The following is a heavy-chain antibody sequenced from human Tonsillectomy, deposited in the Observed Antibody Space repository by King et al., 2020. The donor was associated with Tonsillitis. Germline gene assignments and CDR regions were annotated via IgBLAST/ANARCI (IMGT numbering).Heavy chain of an antibody. J-gene: IGHJ5*02. CDR3: AHRHKEGATRLGFDP. V-gene: IGHV2-5*01. CDR2: IYWNDDK. D-gene: IGHD1-26*01. CDR1: GFSLSTSGVG. Sequence: TLKESGPTLVKPTQTLTLTCTFSGFSLSTSGVGVGWIRQPPGKALEWLSLIYWNDDKGYSPFLKSRLTITKDTSKNQVVLTMTNMDPVDTATYYCAHRHKEGATRLGFDPWGQGTLVTVSS.